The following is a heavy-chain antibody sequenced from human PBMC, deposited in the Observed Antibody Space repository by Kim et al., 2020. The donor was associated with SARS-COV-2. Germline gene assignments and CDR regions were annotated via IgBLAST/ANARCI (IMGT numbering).Heavy chain of an antibody. D-gene: IGHD2-15*01. CDR3: VRMNGFGGNPGADY. CDR2: INNDGSST. V-gene: IGHV3-74*01. Sequence: GGSLRLSCAASGFTFSVSWMHWVRQAPGKGLEWVSRINNDGSSTIYADSVKGRFTISRDNAKNTVYLQMSNLRAEDTAVYYCVRMNGFGGNPGADYWGQGTLVTVSS. CDR1: GFTFSVSW. J-gene: IGHJ4*02.